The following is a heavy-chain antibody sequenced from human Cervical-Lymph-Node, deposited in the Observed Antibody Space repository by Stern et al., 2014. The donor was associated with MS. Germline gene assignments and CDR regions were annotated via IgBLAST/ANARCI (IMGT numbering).Heavy chain of an antibody. CDR3: ARDGNLGWLLYRHYYYGMDV. V-gene: IGHV3-33*01. CDR2: IWYDGSNT. CDR1: GFTFSSYG. Sequence: VQLVESGGGVVQPGRSLRLSCAASGFTFSSYGMHWVRQAPGKGLEWVAVIWYDGSNTYYADSVKGRFTISRDNSKNTLYLQMNSLEAEDRAVYYGARDGNLGWLLYRHYYYGMDVWGQGTTVTVSS. D-gene: IGHD3-3*01. J-gene: IGHJ6*02.